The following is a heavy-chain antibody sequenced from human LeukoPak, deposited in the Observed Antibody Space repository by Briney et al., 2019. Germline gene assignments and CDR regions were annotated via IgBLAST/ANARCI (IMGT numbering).Heavy chain of an antibody. J-gene: IGHJ4*02. D-gene: IGHD3-22*01. Sequence: GGSLRLSCVASGFTFSSYWMHWVRQPPRKGPVWVSRINTDGSSSSYADSVKGRFTISRDNARNSLYLQMNSLRAEDTAVYYCARGGSVSGYYTTYWGQGTLVTVSS. CDR1: GFTFSSYW. CDR3: ARGGSVSGYYTTY. V-gene: IGHV3-74*01. CDR2: INTDGSSS.